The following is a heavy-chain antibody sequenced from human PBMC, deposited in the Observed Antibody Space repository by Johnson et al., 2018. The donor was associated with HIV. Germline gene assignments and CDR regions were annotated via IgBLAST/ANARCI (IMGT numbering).Heavy chain of an antibody. CDR3: ARDPSDYDSSGLALRNDAFDI. V-gene: IGHV3-33*01. J-gene: IGHJ3*02. D-gene: IGHD3-22*01. CDR2: IWYDGSKK. CDR1: GFTFSSYG. Sequence: QVQLVESGGGVVQPGGSLRLSCAASGFTFSSYGMHWVRQAPGKGLEWVSAIWYDGSKKYYADSVMGRFTISRDNSKNTLYLQMNSLRAEDTAVYYCARDPSDYDSSGLALRNDAFDIWGQGTMVTVSS.